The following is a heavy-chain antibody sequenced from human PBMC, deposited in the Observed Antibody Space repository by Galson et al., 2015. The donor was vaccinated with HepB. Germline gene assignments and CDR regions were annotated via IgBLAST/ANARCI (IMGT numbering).Heavy chain of an antibody. J-gene: IGHJ4*02. CDR2: VGVSSTK. CDR3: AKGTTDIDY. D-gene: IGHD1-1*01. CDR1: GFTFSRLG. V-gene: IGHV3-23*01. Sequence: SLRLACAASGFTFSRLGMTWVRQAPGKGLECVAAVGVSSTKDYADSVKGRFIISRDNSKNMLFLQMDNLRAEDTAVYYCAKGTTDIDYWGQGTLVTVSS.